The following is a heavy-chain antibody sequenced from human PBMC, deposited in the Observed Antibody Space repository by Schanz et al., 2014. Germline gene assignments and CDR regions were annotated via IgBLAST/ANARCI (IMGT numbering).Heavy chain of an antibody. CDR3: VGIHVAVAEAFY. CDR1: GFTFSTTG. CDR2: IRYDGINK. J-gene: IGHJ4*02. D-gene: IGHD6-19*01. Sequence: QVRLVESGGGVVQPGGSLRLSCAASGFTFSTTGMHWVRQAPGKGLVWVTYIRYDGINKYYADSVKGRFTVSRDNAKSTLFLQMDSLRPEDTALYYCVGIHVAVAEAFYWGQGALVIVS. V-gene: IGHV3-30*02.